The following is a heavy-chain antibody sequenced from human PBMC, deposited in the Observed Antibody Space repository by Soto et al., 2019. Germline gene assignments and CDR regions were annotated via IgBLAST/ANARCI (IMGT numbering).Heavy chain of an antibody. Sequence: SVKVSCKASGGTFSSYAISWVRQAPGQGLEWMGVIIPIFGTANYAQKFQGRVTITADESTSTAYMELSSLRSEDTAVYYCARDEGYCSSTSCQPYNWFDPWGQGTLVTVSS. D-gene: IGHD2-2*01. J-gene: IGHJ5*02. CDR2: IIPIFGTA. CDR1: GGTFSSYA. CDR3: ARDEGYCSSTSCQPYNWFDP. V-gene: IGHV1-69*13.